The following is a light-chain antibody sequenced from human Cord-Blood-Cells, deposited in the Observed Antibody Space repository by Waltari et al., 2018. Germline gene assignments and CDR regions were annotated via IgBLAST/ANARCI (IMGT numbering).Light chain of an antibody. CDR3: QQYNNCPLT. J-gene: IGKJ4*01. Sequence: ELVMTQSPATLSVSPGERATISCRASQSISSILAWYQQKPGQAPRLLIDAASTKATGIPARFSGSGSGTEFTLTISSLQSEDFAAYYCQQYNNCPLTFGEGTKVEIK. CDR2: AAS. CDR1: QSISSI. V-gene: IGKV3-15*01.